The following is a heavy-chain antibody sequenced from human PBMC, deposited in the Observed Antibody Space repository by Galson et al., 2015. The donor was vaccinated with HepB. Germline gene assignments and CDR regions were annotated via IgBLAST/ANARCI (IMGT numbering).Heavy chain of an antibody. J-gene: IGHJ4*02. CDR3: ARDLITFGGSHFDY. V-gene: IGHV1-69*04. CDR1: GGTFSSYT. CDR2: IIPILGIA. D-gene: IGHD3-16*01. Sequence: SVKVSCKASGGTFSSYTISWVRQAPGQGLEWMGRIIPILGIANYAQKFQGRVTITADTSTSTVYMELSSLRSEDTAVYYCARDLITFGGSHFDYWGQGTLVTVSS.